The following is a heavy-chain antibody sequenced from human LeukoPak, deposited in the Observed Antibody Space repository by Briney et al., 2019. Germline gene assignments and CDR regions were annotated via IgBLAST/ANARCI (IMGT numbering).Heavy chain of an antibody. J-gene: IGHJ6*02. CDR2: NYYSGST. CDR3: ARQASGYYLYYYYGMDV. CDR1: GGSISSGGYS. V-gene: IGHV4-61*08. D-gene: IGHD3-3*01. Sequence: PSETLSLTCAVSGGSISSGGYSWSWIRQPPGPGLEGIGYNYYSGSTNYNPSLKSRVTISVDTSKNQFSLKLSSVTAADTAVYYCARQASGYYLYYYYGMDVWGQGTTVTVSS.